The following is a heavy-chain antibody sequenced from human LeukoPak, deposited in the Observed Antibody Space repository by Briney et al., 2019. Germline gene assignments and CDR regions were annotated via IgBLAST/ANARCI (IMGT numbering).Heavy chain of an antibody. D-gene: IGHD1-26*01. CDR3: ARERNSGSFGYRFDY. V-gene: IGHV1-18*01. CDR1: GYTFTSYG. Sequence: ASVEVSCKASGYTFTSYGISWVRQAPGQGLEWMGWISAYNGKTNYAQKLQGRVTMTTGTSTSTAYMELRSLRSDDTAVYYCARERNSGSFGYRFDYWGQGTLVTVSS. CDR2: ISAYNGKT. J-gene: IGHJ4*02.